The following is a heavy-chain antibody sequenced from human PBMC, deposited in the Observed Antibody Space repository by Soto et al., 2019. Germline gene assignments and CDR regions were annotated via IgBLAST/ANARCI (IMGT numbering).Heavy chain of an antibody. J-gene: IGHJ5*02. CDR3: AREVAAAVFWFDP. Sequence: GGSLRLSCAASGFTFSSYAMHWVRQAPGKGLEWVAVISYDGSNKYYADSVKGRFTISRDNSKNTLYLQMNSLRAEDTAVYYCAREVAAAVFWFDPWGQGTLVTVSS. CDR2: ISYDGSNK. CDR1: GFTFSSYA. V-gene: IGHV3-30-3*01. D-gene: IGHD6-13*01.